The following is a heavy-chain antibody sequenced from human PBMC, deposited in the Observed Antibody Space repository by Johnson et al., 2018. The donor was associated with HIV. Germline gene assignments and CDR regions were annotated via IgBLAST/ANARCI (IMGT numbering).Heavy chain of an antibody. V-gene: IGHV3-9*01. D-gene: IGHD6-19*01. CDR1: GFTFDDYA. CDR2: ISWISGTI. CDR3: AKDLRLSSGQWLVQGGAFDI. J-gene: IGHJ3*02. Sequence: VQLVESGGGVVQPGRSLRLSCEASGFTFDDYAMHWVRQAPGKGLEWVSGISWISGTIGYADSVKGRFTISRDNAKKSLYLQMDSLRAEDTALYYCAKDLRLSSGQWLVQGGAFDIWGQGTMVTVSS.